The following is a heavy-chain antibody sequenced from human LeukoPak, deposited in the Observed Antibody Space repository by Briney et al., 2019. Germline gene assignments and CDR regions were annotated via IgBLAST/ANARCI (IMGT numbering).Heavy chain of an antibody. CDR1: GGTFSSYA. V-gene: IGHV1-69*05. CDR2: IIPIFGTA. D-gene: IGHD1-26*01. Sequence: GASVKVSCKASGGTFSSYAISWVRQAPGQGLEWMGRIIPIFGTANYAQKFQGRVTITTDESTSTAYMELSSLRSEDTAVYYCASSSGSYYAGDNYYYMDVWGKGTTVTVSS. J-gene: IGHJ6*03. CDR3: ASSSGSYYAGDNYYYMDV.